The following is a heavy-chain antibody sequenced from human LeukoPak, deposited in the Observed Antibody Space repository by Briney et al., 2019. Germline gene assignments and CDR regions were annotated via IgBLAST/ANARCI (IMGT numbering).Heavy chain of an antibody. V-gene: IGHV3-23*01. CDR3: ANRGSPREYYFDY. CDR2: ISDSGGST. Sequence: SGGSLRLSCAASGFTFSSYAMSWVRQAPGKGLEWVSAISDSGGSTYYADSVKGRFTISRDNSKNTLYLQMNSLRAEDTAVYYCANRGSPREYYFDYWGQGTLVTVSS. D-gene: IGHD1-26*01. J-gene: IGHJ4*02. CDR1: GFTFSSYA.